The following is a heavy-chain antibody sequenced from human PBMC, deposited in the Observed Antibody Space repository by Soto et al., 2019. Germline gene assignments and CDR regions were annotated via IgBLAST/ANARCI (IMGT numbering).Heavy chain of an antibody. Sequence: ASVKVSCKASGGTFSSYAISWVRQAPGQGLEWMGGIIPIFGTANYAQKFQGRVTITADESTSTAYMELSSLRSEDTAVYYCARVIAARHTKSNWFDPWGQGTLVTVSS. CDR3: ARVIAARHTKSNWFDP. J-gene: IGHJ5*02. CDR2: IIPIFGTA. D-gene: IGHD6-6*01. V-gene: IGHV1-69*13. CDR1: GGTFSSYA.